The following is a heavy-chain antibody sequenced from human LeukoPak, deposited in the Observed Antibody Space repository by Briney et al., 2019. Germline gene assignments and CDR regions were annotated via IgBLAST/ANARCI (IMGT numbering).Heavy chain of an antibody. V-gene: IGHV3-23*01. CDR3: SRDWYFGLWPFDP. CDR1: GFTFSSYA. J-gene: IGHJ5*02. Sequence: SGGSLRLSCAASGFTFSSYAMSWVRQAPGKGLEWVSAISGSGGSTYYADSVKGRFAISRDNSKNTVYLQMNSLTAEDTAVYYCSRDWYFGLWPFDPWGQGTLVTVSS. D-gene: IGHD3-3*01. CDR2: ISGSGGST.